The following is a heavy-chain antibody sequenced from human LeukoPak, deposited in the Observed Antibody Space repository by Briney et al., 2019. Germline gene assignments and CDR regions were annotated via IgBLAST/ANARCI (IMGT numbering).Heavy chain of an antibody. CDR1: GFTFGDYA. V-gene: IGHV3-49*03. D-gene: IGHD6-6*01. Sequence: GGSLRLSCTASGFTFGDYAMSWFRQAPGKGLEWVGFIRSKAYGGTTEYAASVKGRFTISRDDSKSIAYLQMNSLKTEDTAVYYCTRAARTNYSYYGMDVWGQGTTVTVSS. CDR3: TRAARTNYSYYGMDV. CDR2: IRSKAYGGTT. J-gene: IGHJ6*02.